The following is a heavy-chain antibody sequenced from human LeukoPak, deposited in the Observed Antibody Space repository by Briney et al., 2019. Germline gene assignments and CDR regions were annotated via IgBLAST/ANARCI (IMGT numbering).Heavy chain of an antibody. CDR1: GIALSNYA. D-gene: IGHD3-22*01. CDR3: AKGTYHYDSSPNPFDY. J-gene: IGHJ4*02. V-gene: IGHV3-23*01. CDR2: ISGSGGRT. Sequence: GGSLRPSCAVSGIALSNYAVSWVRQAPGKGLEWVAAISGSGGRTYYADSVKGRFTISRDNSKNTLYLLMNSLRAEDTAVYYCAKGTYHYDSSPNPFDYWGQGTLVTVSS.